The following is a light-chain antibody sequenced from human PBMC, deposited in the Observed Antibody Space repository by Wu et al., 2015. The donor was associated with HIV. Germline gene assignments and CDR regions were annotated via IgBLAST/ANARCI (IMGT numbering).Light chain of an antibody. CDR2: GAS. V-gene: IGKV3D-15*01. CDR1: QTVTSNY. CDR3: QQYNNWPRT. Sequence: EIVLTQSPGTLSLSPGERATLSCRASQTVTSNYLAWYQQKPGQAPKVLIYGASTRATGIPDRFSGSGSGTEFTLTISSMQSEDFAVYYCQQYNNWPRTFGQGTKVEIK. J-gene: IGKJ1*01.